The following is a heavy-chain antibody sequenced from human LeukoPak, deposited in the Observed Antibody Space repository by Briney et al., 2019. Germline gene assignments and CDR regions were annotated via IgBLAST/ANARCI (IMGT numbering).Heavy chain of an antibody. Sequence: ASVKVSCKASGGTFSSYAISWVRQAPGQGLEWMGGIIPIFGTANYAQKFQGRVTITADESTSTAYMELSSLRSEDTAVYYCARGRPGSGGSCFDYWGQGTLVTVSS. CDR3: ARGRPGSGGSCFDY. J-gene: IGHJ4*02. D-gene: IGHD2-15*01. CDR2: IIPIFGTA. CDR1: GGTFSSYA. V-gene: IGHV1-69*01.